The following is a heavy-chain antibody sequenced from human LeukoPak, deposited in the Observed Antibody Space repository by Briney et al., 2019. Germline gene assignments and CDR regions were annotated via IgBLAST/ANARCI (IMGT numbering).Heavy chain of an antibody. D-gene: IGHD6-13*01. V-gene: IGHV1-2*06. CDR3: ARDFVGSWYFGWFDP. CDR1: GYTFTGYY. Sequence: ASVKVSCKASGYTFTGYYMHWVRQAPGQGLEWMGRINPNSGSTNYAQKFQGRVTMTRDTSTSTAYMELSRLRSDDTAVYYCARDFVGSWYFGWFDPWGQGTLVTVSS. J-gene: IGHJ5*02. CDR2: INPNSGST.